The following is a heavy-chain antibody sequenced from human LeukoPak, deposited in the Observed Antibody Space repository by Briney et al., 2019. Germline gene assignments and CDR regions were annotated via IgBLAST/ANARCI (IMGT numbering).Heavy chain of an antibody. CDR3: AKDIVVVPADLVFDY. CDR2: ISGSGGST. J-gene: IGHJ4*02. Sequence: GGSLRPSCAASGFTFSSYAMSWVRQAPGKGLEWVSAISGSGGSTYYADSVKGRFTISRDNSKNTLYLQMNSLRAEDTAVYYCAKDIVVVPADLVFDYWGQGALVTVSS. V-gene: IGHV3-23*01. D-gene: IGHD2-2*01. CDR1: GFTFSSYA.